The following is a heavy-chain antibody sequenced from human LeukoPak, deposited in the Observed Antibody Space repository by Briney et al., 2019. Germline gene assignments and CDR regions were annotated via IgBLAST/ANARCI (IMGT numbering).Heavy chain of an antibody. CDR1: GYTFTSYY. V-gene: IGHV1-46*01. D-gene: IGHD3-3*01. Sequence: ASVKVSCKASGYTFTSYYMHWVRQAPGQGLEWMGIINPSGGSTSNAQKFQGRVTMTRDMSTSTVYMELSSLRSEDTAVYYCAREESDFWSGYLPQPEYSYYYYMDVWGKGTTVTVSS. CDR3: AREESDFWSGYLPQPEYSYYYYMDV. CDR2: INPSGGST. J-gene: IGHJ6*03.